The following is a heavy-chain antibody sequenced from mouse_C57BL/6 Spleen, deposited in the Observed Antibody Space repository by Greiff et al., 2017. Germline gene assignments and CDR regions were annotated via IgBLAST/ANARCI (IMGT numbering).Heavy chain of an antibody. J-gene: IGHJ1*03. CDR1: GYTFTSYW. D-gene: IGHD2-2*01. CDR3: ARGNGYLRAYWYFDV. CDR2: IDPSDSET. V-gene: IGHV1-52*01. Sequence: VQLQQSGAELVRPGSSVKLSCKASGYTFTSYWMHWVKQRPIQGLEWIGNIDPSDSETHYNQKFKDKATLTVDKSSSTAYMQLSSLTSEDSAVYYCARGNGYLRAYWYFDVWGTGTTVTVSS.